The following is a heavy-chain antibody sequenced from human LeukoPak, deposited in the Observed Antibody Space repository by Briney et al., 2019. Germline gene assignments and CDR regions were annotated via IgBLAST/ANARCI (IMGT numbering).Heavy chain of an antibody. CDR3: ARASTIFGHFAY. J-gene: IGHJ4*02. D-gene: IGHD3-3*01. CDR1: GGSISGTPYY. Sequence: SETLSLTCAISGGSISGTPYYWGWIRQPPGKGLEWTGSIYYSGSTYYNPSLKSRLTISVDTSKNQFSLKLSSVTAADTAVYYCARASTIFGHFAYWGRGTLVTVSS. CDR2: IYYSGST. V-gene: IGHV4-39*07.